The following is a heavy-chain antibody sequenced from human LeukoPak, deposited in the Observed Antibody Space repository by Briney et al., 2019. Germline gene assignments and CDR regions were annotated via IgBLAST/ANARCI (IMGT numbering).Heavy chain of an antibody. CDR1: GFSLSTSGVG. D-gene: IGHD3-9*01. J-gene: IGHJ5*02. V-gene: IGHV2-5*05. CDR2: IYWDDDK. Sequence: SGPTLVNPTQTLTLTCTFSGFSLSTSGVGVGWIRQPPGKALEWLAPIYWDDDKRYGPSLKSRLTITKDNSKNQVVLTMTNMDPVDTATYYCAHRDYDILTGYYKNNWFDPWGQGTLVTVSS. CDR3: AHRDYDILTGYYKNNWFDP.